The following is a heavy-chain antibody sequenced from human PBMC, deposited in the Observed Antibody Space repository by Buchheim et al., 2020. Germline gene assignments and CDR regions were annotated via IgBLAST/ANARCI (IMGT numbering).Heavy chain of an antibody. J-gene: IGHJ4*02. CDR3: ARLPKGGLGYCSGGSCYSFDY. CDR1: GGSISSSSYY. Sequence: QLQLQESGPGLVKPSETLSLTCTVSGGSISSSSYYWGWIRQPPGKGLEWIGNIYYSGSTYYNPSPKSRVTISVDTSKNQFSLKLSSVTAADTAVYYCARLPKGGLGYCSGGSCYSFDYWGQGTL. V-gene: IGHV4-39*01. D-gene: IGHD2-15*01. CDR2: IYYSGST.